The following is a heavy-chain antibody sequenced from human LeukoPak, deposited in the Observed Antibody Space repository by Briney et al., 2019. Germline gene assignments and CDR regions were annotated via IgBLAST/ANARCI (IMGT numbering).Heavy chain of an antibody. CDR3: AKVSAWAMVGATYFDY. CDR1: GFTFSSYA. V-gene: IGHV3-23*01. D-gene: IGHD1-26*01. CDR2: ISGGGGST. J-gene: IGHJ4*02. Sequence: GGSLRLSCAASGFTFSSYAMSWVRQAPGKGLEWVSAISGGGGSTYYADSVKGRFTISRDNSKNTVYLQMNSLRAEDTAVYYCAKVSAWAMVGATYFDYWGQGTLVTVSS.